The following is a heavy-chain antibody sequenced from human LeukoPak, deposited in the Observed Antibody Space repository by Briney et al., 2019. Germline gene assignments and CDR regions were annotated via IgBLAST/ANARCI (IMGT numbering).Heavy chain of an antibody. CDR1: GGSFSGYY. CDR2: INHSGGT. D-gene: IGHD3-3*01. J-gene: IGHJ4*02. Sequence: SETLSLTCAVYGGSFSGYYWSWIRQPPGKGLEWIGEINHSGGTNYNPSLKSRVTISVDTSKNQFSLKLSSVTAADTAVYYCARGRFLEWLLPFDYWGQGTLVTVSS. CDR3: ARGRFLEWLLPFDY. V-gene: IGHV4-34*01.